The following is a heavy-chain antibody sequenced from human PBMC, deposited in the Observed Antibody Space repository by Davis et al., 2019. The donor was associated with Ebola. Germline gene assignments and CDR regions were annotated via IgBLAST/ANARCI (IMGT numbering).Heavy chain of an antibody. CDR3: ARDRRRDYDSSGASDAFDI. CDR1: GGSISSYY. Sequence: PSETLSLTCTVSGGSISSYYWSWIRQPPGKGLEWIGEINHSGSTNYNPSLKRRVTISVDTSKNQFSLKLSSVTAAATAVYYCARDRRRDYDSSGASDAFDIWGQGTMVTVSS. D-gene: IGHD3-22*01. V-gene: IGHV4-34*01. CDR2: INHSGST. J-gene: IGHJ3*02.